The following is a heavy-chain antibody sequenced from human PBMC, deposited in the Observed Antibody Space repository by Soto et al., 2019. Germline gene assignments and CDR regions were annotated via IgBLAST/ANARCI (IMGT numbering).Heavy chain of an antibody. J-gene: IGHJ4*02. CDR1: GFTFSSYA. D-gene: IGHD5-18*01. V-gene: IGHV3-23*01. CDR3: AKVYGYSYRGDY. CDR2: ISGSGGST. Sequence: GGSLRLSCAASGFTFSSYAMSWVRQAPGKGLEWVSAISGSGGSTYYADSVKGRFTISRDNSKNTLYLQMNSLRAEDTAAYYCAKVYGYSYRGDYWGQGTLVTVSS.